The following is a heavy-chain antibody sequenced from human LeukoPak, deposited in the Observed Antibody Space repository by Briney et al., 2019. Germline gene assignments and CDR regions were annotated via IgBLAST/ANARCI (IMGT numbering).Heavy chain of an antibody. CDR3: ARAGIPSGWYYFDY. J-gene: IGHJ4*02. Sequence: SETLSLTCTVSGGSISSYYWTWIRQPAGKGLEWIGRIYSSGSTNYNPSLKSRVTMSVDTSKNQFSLKLSSVTAADTAVYYCARAGIPSGWYYFDYWGQGTLVTVSS. D-gene: IGHD6-19*01. CDR1: GGSISSYY. CDR2: IYSSGST. V-gene: IGHV4-4*07.